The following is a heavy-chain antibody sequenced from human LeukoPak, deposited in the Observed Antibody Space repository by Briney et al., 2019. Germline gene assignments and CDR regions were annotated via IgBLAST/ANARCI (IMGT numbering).Heavy chain of an antibody. CDR3: ARHSRDGYNWFGDYYFDY. CDR1: GGSISSYY. J-gene: IGHJ4*02. D-gene: IGHD5-24*01. V-gene: IGHV4-59*08. Sequence: PSETLSLTCTVSGGSISSYYWSWIRQPPGKGLEWIGYIYYSGSTNYNPSLKSRVTISVDTSKNQFSLKLSSVTAADTAVYYCARHSRDGYNWFGDYYFDYWGQGTLVTVSS. CDR2: IYYSGST.